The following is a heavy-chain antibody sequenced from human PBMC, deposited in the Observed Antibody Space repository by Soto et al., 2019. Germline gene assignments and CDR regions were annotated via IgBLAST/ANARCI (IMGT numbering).Heavy chain of an antibody. D-gene: IGHD6-13*01. J-gene: IGHJ4*02. CDR3: AREHIAAADPYYFDY. CDR1: GGSISSYY. V-gene: IGHV4-59*01. CDR2: IYYSGST. Sequence: SETLSLTCTVSGGSISSYYWSWIRQPPGKGLEWVGYIYYSGSTNYNPSLKSRVTISVDTSKNQFSLKLSSVTAADTAVYYCAREHIAAADPYYFDYWGQGTLVTVSS.